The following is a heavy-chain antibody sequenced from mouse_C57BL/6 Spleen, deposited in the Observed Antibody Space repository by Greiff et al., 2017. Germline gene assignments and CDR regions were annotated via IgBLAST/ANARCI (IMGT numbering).Heavy chain of an antibody. Sequence: QVQLQQPGAELVRPGTSVKLSCKASGYTFTSYWMHWVKQRPGQGLEWIGVIDPSDSYTNYNQKFKGKATLTVDTSSSTAYMQLSSLTSEDSAVYYCARGGDYDLFAYWGQWTLVTVSA. V-gene: IGHV1-59*01. CDR2: IDPSDSYT. D-gene: IGHD2-4*01. CDR1: GYTFTSYW. J-gene: IGHJ3*01. CDR3: ARGGDYDLFAY.